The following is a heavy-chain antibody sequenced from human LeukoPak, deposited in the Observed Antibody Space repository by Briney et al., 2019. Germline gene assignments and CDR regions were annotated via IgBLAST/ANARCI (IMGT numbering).Heavy chain of an antibody. D-gene: IGHD2-15*01. Sequence: GSLLLSCAGSGFTLSSYAMHWVRPGPGKGLEWVAVISYEGRNKYYADYVKGRLTISRDNSKNTLYLQMNSLRAEDTAVYYCASLGYCSGGSCYLSPDPDAFDIWGQGTMVTVSS. CDR3: ASLGYCSGGSCYLSPDPDAFDI. CDR1: GFTLSSYA. CDR2: ISYEGRNK. J-gene: IGHJ3*02. V-gene: IGHV3-30*04.